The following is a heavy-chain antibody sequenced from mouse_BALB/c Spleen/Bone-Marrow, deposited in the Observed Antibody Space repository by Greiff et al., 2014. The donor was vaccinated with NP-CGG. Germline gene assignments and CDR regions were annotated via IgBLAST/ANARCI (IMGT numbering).Heavy chain of an antibody. CDR1: GYTFTDYI. V-gene: IGHV1-62-2*01. J-gene: IGHJ4*01. D-gene: IGHD2-12*01. Sequence: QVQLQQSGAELVKPGTSVNLSCKASGYTFTDYIIHWVKQRSGQGLEWIGWFYPGSGSIKYNEKFKDKATLTADKSSNTVYMELSRLTSEDSAVYFCARHEDLDIRRRLSAMDYWGQGTSATVSS. CDR2: FYPGSGSI. CDR3: ARHEDLDIRRRLSAMDY.